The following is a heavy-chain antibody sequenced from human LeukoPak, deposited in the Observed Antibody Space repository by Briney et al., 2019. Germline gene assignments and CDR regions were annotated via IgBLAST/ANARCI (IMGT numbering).Heavy chain of an antibody. V-gene: IGHV4-4*07. J-gene: IGHJ4*02. D-gene: IGHD3-22*01. CDR1: GGSISSYY. CDR2: IYTSGST. CDR3: ARVGRYYDSSGYYVYFDY. Sequence: SETLSLTCTVSGGSISSYYWSWIRQPAGKGLEWIGRIYTSGSTNYNPSHKSRVTMSVDTSKNQFSLKLSSVTAADTAVYYCARVGRYYDSSGYYVYFDYWGQGTLVTVSS.